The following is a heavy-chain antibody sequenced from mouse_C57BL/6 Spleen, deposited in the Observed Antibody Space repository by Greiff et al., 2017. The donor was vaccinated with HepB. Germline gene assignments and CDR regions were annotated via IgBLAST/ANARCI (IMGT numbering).Heavy chain of an antibody. CDR2: IYPGDGDT. J-gene: IGHJ4*01. D-gene: IGHD2-12*01. CDR3: ASHYYNYAMDY. V-gene: IGHV1-80*01. CDR1: GYAFSSYW. Sequence: QVQLQQSGAELVKPGASVKISCKASGYAFSSYWMNWVKQRPGKGLEWIGQIYPGDGDTNYNGKFKGKATLTADKSSSTAYMQLSSLTSEDSAVYFCASHYYNYAMDYWGQGTSVTVSS.